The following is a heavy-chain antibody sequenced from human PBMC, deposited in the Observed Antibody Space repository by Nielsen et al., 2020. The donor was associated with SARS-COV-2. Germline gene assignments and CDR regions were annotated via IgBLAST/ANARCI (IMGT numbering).Heavy chain of an antibody. Sequence: SETLSLTCAVSGGSISSSNWWSWVRQPPGKGLEWIGEIYHSGSTNYNPSLKSRVTISVDKSKNQLSLKLSSVTAADTALYYCARDAGGSGNYYKRYWGQGTLVTVSS. CDR1: GGSISSSNW. D-gene: IGHD3-10*01. CDR3: ARDAGGSGNYYKRY. J-gene: IGHJ4*02. V-gene: IGHV4-4*02. CDR2: IYHSGST.